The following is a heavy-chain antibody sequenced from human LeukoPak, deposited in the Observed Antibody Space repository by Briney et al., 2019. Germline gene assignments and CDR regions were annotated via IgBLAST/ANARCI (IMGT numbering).Heavy chain of an antibody. CDR1: GFIFDNYA. CDR3: AKDTGFRTGTFDI. CDR2: ISWNSDNI. D-gene: IGHD3/OR15-3a*01. V-gene: IGHV3-9*01. Sequence: GGSLRLSCAASGFIFDNYAMHWVRQLPGKGLEWVSSISWNSDNIGYADSVKGRFTISRDNAKNSLYLQMNSLGTEDTALYCCAKDTGFRTGTFDIWGQGTMVTVSS. J-gene: IGHJ3*02.